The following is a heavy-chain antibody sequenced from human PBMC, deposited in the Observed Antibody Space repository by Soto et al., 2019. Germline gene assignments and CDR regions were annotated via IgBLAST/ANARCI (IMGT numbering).Heavy chain of an antibody. D-gene: IGHD3-16*01. CDR2: ISVYNGNT. CDR3: ARAGASVFYYYYYMDV. CDR1: GYSFSSHG. V-gene: IGHV1-18*01. Sequence: QVHLVQSGDEVKKPGAAVKVSCKAAGYSFSSHGIGWVRQAPGQGLEWMGWISVYNGNTNYAQRFQARVTLTTDTSTSTAYMELRSLRSDDTAVYYCARAGASVFYYYYYMDVWAKGTTVTVSS. J-gene: IGHJ6*03.